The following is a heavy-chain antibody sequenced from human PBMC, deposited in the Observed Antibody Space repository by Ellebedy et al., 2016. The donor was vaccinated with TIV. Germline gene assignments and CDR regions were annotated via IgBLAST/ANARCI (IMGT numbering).Heavy chain of an antibody. J-gene: IGHJ4*02. CDR2: ISAYNGNT. D-gene: IGHD5-18*01. V-gene: IGHV1-18*01. Sequence: ASVKVSXXASGYTFTSYGISWVRQAPGQGLEWMGWISAYNGNTNYAQKLQGRVTMTTDTSTSTAYMELRSLRSDDTAVYYCARAGRGYSYGPDYFDYWGQGTLVTVSS. CDR3: ARAGRGYSYGPDYFDY. CDR1: GYTFTSYG.